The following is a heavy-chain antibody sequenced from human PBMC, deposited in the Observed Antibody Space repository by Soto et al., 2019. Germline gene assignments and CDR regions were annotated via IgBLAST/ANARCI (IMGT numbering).Heavy chain of an antibody. CDR3: TRATYSSSSPYMDF. D-gene: IGHD6-6*01. Sequence: GGSLRLSCAASGFTVSSNYMSWVRQAPGKGLEWVSFIYSGGITYYADSVKGRFTISRDNSKNTLYLQMNSLRAEDTAVYYCTRATYSSSSPYMDFWAKGTTVTVSS. CDR1: GFTVSSNY. V-gene: IGHV3-66*01. J-gene: IGHJ6*03. CDR2: IYSGGIT.